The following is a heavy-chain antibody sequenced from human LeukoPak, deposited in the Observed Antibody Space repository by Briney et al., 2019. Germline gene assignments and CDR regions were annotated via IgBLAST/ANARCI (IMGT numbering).Heavy chain of an antibody. CDR3: ARSREYYDSSGGDI. D-gene: IGHD3-3*01. CDR2: IIPIFGTA. CDR1: GGTFNNYA. J-gene: IGHJ3*02. V-gene: IGHV1-69*05. Sequence: SVKVSCKASGGTFNNYAISWVRQAPGQGLEWMGGIIPIFGTANYAQKVQGRVTITTDESTTTAYMELSSLRSEDTAVYYCARSREYYDSSGGDIWGQGTMVTVSS.